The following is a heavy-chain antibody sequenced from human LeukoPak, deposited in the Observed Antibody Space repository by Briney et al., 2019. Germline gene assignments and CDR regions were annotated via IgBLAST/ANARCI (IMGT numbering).Heavy chain of an antibody. Sequence: PGGSLRLSCAASGFTVSSNYMSWVRQAPGKGLEWVSVSYSGGNTYYADSVKGRFTISRDNSKNTLYLQMNSLRAEDTAVYYCAREVGASSIYYYYYYMDVWGKGTTVTVSS. V-gene: IGHV3-53*01. J-gene: IGHJ6*03. CDR3: AREVGASSIYYYYYYMDV. CDR2: SYSGGNT. CDR1: GFTVSSNY. D-gene: IGHD1-26*01.